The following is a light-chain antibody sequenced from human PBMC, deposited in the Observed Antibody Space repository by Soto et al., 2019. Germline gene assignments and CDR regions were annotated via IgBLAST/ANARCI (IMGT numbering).Light chain of an antibody. CDR1: QSISSSY. V-gene: IGKV3-20*01. J-gene: IGKJ4*01. Sequence: EIVLTQSPGTLSLSPGETATLSCRASQSISSSYLAWYQQKPGQAPRLLIFGASSRATGIPDRFSGSRSGTDFTLTITRLEAEDFAVYYCQQYGSSPLTFGGGTKVEIK. CDR2: GAS. CDR3: QQYGSSPLT.